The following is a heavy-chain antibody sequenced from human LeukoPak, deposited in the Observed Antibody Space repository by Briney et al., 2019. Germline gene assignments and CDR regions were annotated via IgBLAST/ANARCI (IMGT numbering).Heavy chain of an antibody. CDR2: INHSGST. CDR3: ARDLPTNEDGGKPNWFDP. V-gene: IGHV4-34*01. J-gene: IGHJ5*02. CDR1: GXSFSGYY. D-gene: IGHD4-23*01. Sequence: SETLSLTCAVYGXSFSGYYWSWIRQPPGKGLEWIGEINHSGSTNYNPSLKSRVTISVDTSKNQFSLKLSSVTAADTAVYYCARDLPTNEDGGKPNWFDPWGQGTLVTVSS.